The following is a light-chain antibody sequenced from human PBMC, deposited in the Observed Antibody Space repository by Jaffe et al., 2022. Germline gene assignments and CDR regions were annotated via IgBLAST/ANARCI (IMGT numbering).Light chain of an antibody. Sequence: QSVLTQPPSVSAAPGQKVTISCSGSSSNIGNNYVSWYQQLPGTAPKPLIYENNKRPSGIPDRFSGSKSGESATLGITGLQTGDEADYYCGTWDSSLSAGVFGGGTKLTVL. CDR1: SSNIGNNY. CDR3: GTWDSSLSAGV. V-gene: IGLV1-51*02. J-gene: IGLJ2*01. CDR2: ENN.